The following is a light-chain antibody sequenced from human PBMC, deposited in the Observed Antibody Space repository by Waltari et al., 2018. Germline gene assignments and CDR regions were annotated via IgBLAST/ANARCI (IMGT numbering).Light chain of an antibody. Sequence: QSVLTQPPSASGTPGQRVTISCSGSSSNIGRNHVYWYQQPPGTAPKLLLYRNNQRPSGVPDRFAGSKAGTSASLAIRGLRSEDEADYYCAAWDDSLSGPVVFGGGTKLTVL. J-gene: IGLJ2*01. CDR3: AAWDDSLSGPVV. CDR1: SSNIGRNH. CDR2: RNN. V-gene: IGLV1-47*01.